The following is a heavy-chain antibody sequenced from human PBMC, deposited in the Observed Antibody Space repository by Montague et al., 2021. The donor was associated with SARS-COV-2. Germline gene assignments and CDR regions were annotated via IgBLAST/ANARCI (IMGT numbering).Heavy chain of an antibody. Sequence: SETLSLTCAVYGGSFSGYYWSWIRQPPGKGLEWIGEINHSGSTNYNPSLKSRVTISVDTSKNRFSLKLSSVTAADTAVYYCARGPRITMIVVVITDIWFDPGGQGTRVTVSS. V-gene: IGHV4-34*01. CDR2: INHSGST. CDR1: GGSFSGYY. J-gene: IGHJ5*02. D-gene: IGHD3-22*01. CDR3: ARGPRITMIVVVITDIWFDP.